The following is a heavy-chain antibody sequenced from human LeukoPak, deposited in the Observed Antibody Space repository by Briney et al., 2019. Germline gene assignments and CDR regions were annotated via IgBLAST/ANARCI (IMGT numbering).Heavy chain of an antibody. Sequence: GGSLRLSCAASGFTLSSYGVHWVRQAPGKGPEWVAFIRFDGSNENYADSVKGRFTISRDTSKNTLYLQMNSLRAEDTAVYYCAKRGSYYYYMDVWGKGTTVTVSS. CDR3: AKRGSYYYYMDV. J-gene: IGHJ6*03. D-gene: IGHD3-10*01. CDR1: GFTLSSYG. V-gene: IGHV3-30*02. CDR2: IRFDGSNE.